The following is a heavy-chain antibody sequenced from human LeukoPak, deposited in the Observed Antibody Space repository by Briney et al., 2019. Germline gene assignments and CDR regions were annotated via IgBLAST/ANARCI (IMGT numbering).Heavy chain of an antibody. CDR1: GYTFTSYA. D-gene: IGHD3-10*01. J-gene: IGHJ4*02. V-gene: IGHV1-3*01. CDR2: INAGNGNT. Sequence: ASVKVSCKASGYTFTSYAMHWVRQAPGQRLEWMGWINAGNGNTKYSQKFQGRVTITRDTSASTAYMELSSLRSEDTAVYYCARVWGFMVRGDGGYFDYWGQGTLVTVSS. CDR3: ARVWGFMVRGDGGYFDY.